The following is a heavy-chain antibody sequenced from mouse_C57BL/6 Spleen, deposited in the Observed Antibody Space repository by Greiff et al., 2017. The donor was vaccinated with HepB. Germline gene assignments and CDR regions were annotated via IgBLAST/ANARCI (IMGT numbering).Heavy chain of an antibody. Sequence: EVQLVESGPGLVKPSQSLSLTCSVTGYSITSGYYWNWIRQFPGNKLEWMGYISYDGSNNYNPSLKNRISITRDTSKNQFFLKLNSVTTEDTATYYCARDPLVRWYFDVWGTGTTVTVSS. J-gene: IGHJ1*03. V-gene: IGHV3-6*01. CDR2: ISYDGSN. CDR3: ARDPLVRWYFDV. D-gene: IGHD2-14*01. CDR1: GYSITSGYY.